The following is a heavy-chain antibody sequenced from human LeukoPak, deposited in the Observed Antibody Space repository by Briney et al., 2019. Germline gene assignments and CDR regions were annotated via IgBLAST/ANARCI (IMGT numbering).Heavy chain of an antibody. CDR1: GFTFSSYE. V-gene: IGHV3-48*03. J-gene: IGHJ6*02. CDR3: ARDLYGIDV. Sequence: GGSLRLSCAASGFTFSSYEMNWVRQAPGKGLEWVSYISSSGSTKYYADSVKGRFTISRDNAKNSLYLQMNSLRAEDTAVCYCARDLYGIDVWGQGTTVTVSS. CDR2: ISSSGSTK.